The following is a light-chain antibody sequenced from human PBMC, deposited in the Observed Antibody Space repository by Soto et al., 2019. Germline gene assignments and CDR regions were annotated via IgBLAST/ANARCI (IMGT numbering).Light chain of an antibody. CDR2: GAS. V-gene: IGKV1-27*01. J-gene: IGKJ4*01. CDR3: QKYNGVTARS. Sequence: DIQMTQSPSSLSASAGDRATITCRASQGISNYLAWYQQKPGEVPKLLIYGASTLQSGVPSRFSGSGSGTEFTLTISSMQPEDVATSYCQKYNGVTARSFGGGTRVEIK. CDR1: QGISNY.